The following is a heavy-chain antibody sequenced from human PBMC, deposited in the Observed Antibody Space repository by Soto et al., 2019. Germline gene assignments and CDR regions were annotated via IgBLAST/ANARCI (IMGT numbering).Heavy chain of an antibody. Sequence: QVHLVQSGAEVKKPGASVKVSCKGSGYIFTTYGITWVRQAPGQGREWMGWISAHNGNTNYAQKLQGRVTVTRDTSTSTAYMELRNLRSDDTAGDYCARGRYGDYWGQGALVTVSS. CDR3: ARGRYGDY. J-gene: IGHJ4*02. D-gene: IGHD1-1*01. CDR2: ISAHNGNT. CDR1: GYIFTTYG. V-gene: IGHV1-18*01.